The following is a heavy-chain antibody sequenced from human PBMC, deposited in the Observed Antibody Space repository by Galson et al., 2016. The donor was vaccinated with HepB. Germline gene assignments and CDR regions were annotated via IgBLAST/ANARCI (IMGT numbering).Heavy chain of an antibody. D-gene: IGHD4-17*01. Sequence: SLRLSCAASGFTFSKAWFTWVRQAPGKGLEWVGRIRPQRDRKTPVYTAPVEGRFTISREDSKNTLYLQMNSLTTEDTALYYCYGHLDYWGRGTLVTVSS. CDR3: YGHLDY. J-gene: IGHJ4*02. V-gene: IGHV3-15*01. CDR2: IRPQRDRKTP. CDR1: GFTFSKAW.